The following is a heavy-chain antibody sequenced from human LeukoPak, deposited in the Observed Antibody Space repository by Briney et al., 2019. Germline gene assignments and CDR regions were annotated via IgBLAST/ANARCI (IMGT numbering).Heavy chain of an antibody. V-gene: IGHV3-7*01. CDR1: GFTFSDYW. J-gene: IGHJ4*02. CDR2: IKYDGDEE. D-gene: IGHD4/OR15-4a*01. Sequence: GGSLRLSCAASGFTFSDYWMSWMRQAPGKGLEWVANIKYDGDEEYYVDSVKGRFIISRDNVKNSLYLQLNSLRVEDTAVYYCRSGGAAPGAFDNWGQGTLVTVSP. CDR3: RSGGAAPGAFDN.